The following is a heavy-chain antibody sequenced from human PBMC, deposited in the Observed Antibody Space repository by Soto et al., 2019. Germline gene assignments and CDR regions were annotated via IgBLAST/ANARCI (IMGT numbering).Heavy chain of an antibody. D-gene: IGHD2-15*01. V-gene: IGHV3-53*02. CDR3: ARDSVAGGYYYYYGLDV. CDR2: IYTGGNT. Sequence: EVQLVETGGGLIQPGGSLRLSCAASEFTVSTSYMSWVRQAPGKGLEWVSIIYTGGNTYYADFVKGRFTISRDTSKNTLYLERNSLRAEDTAVYYCARDSVAGGYYYYYGLDVWGQGTTVTVSS. J-gene: IGHJ6*02. CDR1: EFTVSTSY.